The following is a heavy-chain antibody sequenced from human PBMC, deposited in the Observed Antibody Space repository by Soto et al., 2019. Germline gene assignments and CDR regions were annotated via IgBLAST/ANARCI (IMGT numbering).Heavy chain of an antibody. J-gene: IGHJ5*02. CDR1: GGSVSSGIYY. CDR2: IYYSGST. CDR3: ARGVWFEGYWFDP. V-gene: IGHV4-61*01. Sequence: ASETLSLTCTVSGGSVSSGIYYWSWIRQPPGKGLEWIGYIYYSGSTNYNPSLKSRVTISVDTSKNQFSLKLSSVTAADTAIYYCARGVWFEGYWFDPWGQGTVVTVSS. D-gene: IGHD3-10*01.